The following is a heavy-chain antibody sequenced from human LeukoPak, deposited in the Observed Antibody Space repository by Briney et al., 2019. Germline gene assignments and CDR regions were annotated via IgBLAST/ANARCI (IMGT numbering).Heavy chain of an antibody. J-gene: IGHJ4*02. CDR3: AKVMNMIVVASIDS. V-gene: IGHV3-30-3*01. CDR1: GFTFSSYA. CDR2: ISYDGSNK. D-gene: IGHD3-22*01. Sequence: PGGSLRLSCAASGFTFSSYAMHCVRQAPGKGLEWVAVISYDGSNKYYADSVKGRFSISRDNSKNTLYLHMDSLRAEDTAVYYCAKVMNMIVVASIDSWGQGILVTVSS.